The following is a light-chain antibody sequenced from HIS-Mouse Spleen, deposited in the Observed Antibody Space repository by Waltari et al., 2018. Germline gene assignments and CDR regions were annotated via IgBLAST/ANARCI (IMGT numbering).Light chain of an antibody. Sequence: SYVLTQPPSVSVAPGKTARITCGGNNIGSKSVHWYQQKPGQAPVLVVYEDSDRPSGIPGRFSGSKSGKTATLTITGAQAEDEADYYCNSRDSSGNPYVVFGGGTKLTVL. V-gene: IGLV3-21*01. CDR3: NSRDSSGNPYVV. CDR2: EDS. CDR1: NIGSKS. J-gene: IGLJ2*01.